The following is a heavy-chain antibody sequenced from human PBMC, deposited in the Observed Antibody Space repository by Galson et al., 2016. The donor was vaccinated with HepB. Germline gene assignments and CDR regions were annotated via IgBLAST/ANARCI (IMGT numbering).Heavy chain of an antibody. CDR1: GFTFSSYA. D-gene: IGHD3-3*01. CDR3: ASLRFKGFDL. J-gene: IGHJ2*01. V-gene: IGHV3-30-3*01. Sequence: SLRLSCAVSGFTFSSYAMHWVRQAPGKGLEWVAVISFDGSNKYYADSVKGRFTISRDNSKNTLYLQMNSLRAEDTAVYYCASLRFKGFDLWGRGTLVTVSS. CDR2: ISFDGSNK.